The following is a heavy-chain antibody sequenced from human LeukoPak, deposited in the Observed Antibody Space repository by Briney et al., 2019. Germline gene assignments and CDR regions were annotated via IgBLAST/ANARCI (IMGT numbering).Heavy chain of an antibody. D-gene: IGHD3-22*01. CDR1: GFTFSSYG. V-gene: IGHV3-30*02. CDR3: AKGPPASYPLTYYYDSSGYHPFDY. J-gene: IGHJ4*02. CDR2: IRYDGSNK. Sequence: GGSLRLSCAASGFTFSSYGMHWVRQAPGKGLEWVAFIRYDGSNKYYADSVKGRFTISRDNSKNTLYLQMNSLRAEDTAVYYCAKGPPASYPLTYYYDSSGYHPFDYWGQGTLVTVSS.